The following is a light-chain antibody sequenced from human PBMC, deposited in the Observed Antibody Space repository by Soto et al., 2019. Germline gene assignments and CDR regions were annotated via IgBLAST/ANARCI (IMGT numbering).Light chain of an antibody. CDR1: SSDVGRYNN. J-gene: IGLJ1*01. CDR3: SAYAGSIYV. Sequence: QSALTQPPSASGSPGQSVTISCTGTSSDVGRYNNVSWYQQHPGKAPKLMIFDVNKRPSGVPDRFSGSKSGNTASLTVSGLQAEDEADYYCSAYAGSIYVFGSGTKLTVL. CDR2: DVN. V-gene: IGLV2-8*01.